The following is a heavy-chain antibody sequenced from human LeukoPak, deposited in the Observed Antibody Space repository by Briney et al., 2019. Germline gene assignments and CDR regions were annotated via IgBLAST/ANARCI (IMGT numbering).Heavy chain of an antibody. CDR2: IYYSGST. CDR1: GGSISSGGYY. CDR3: ARGLTTVTFPDAFDI. V-gene: IGHV4-31*03. Sequence: AQTLSLTCTVSGGSISSGGYYLSWIRQHPGKGLEWIGYIYYSGSTYYNPSLKSRVTISVDTSKNQFSLKLSSATAADTAVYYCARGLTTVTFPDAFDIWGPGTMVTVSS. J-gene: IGHJ3*02. D-gene: IGHD4-17*01.